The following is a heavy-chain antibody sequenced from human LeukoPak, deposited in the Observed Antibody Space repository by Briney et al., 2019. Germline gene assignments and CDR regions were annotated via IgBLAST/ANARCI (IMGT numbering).Heavy chain of an antibody. V-gene: IGHV3-13*01. CDR3: ARSYYGSGSPFYYGLDA. CDR1: GFTFNTYD. J-gene: IGHJ6*02. Sequence: PGGSLRLSCAASGFTFNTYDIHWVRQRPGKGLEWVSTIRTTDDTYYSGSVKGRFTISRENARDSLYLQMSSLRAGDTAVYYCARSYYGSGSPFYYGLDAWGQGTAVTVSS. D-gene: IGHD3-10*01. CDR2: IRTTDDT.